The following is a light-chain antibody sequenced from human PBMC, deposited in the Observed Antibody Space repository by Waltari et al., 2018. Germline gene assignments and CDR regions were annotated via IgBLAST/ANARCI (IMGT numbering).Light chain of an antibody. V-gene: IGKV3-20*01. CDR3: QHYVRLPVT. Sequence: EIVLTQSPGILSLSPGEGAPLSCRASQSVGRSLAWYQQKPGQAPRLVISGASNRATGIPDRFSGSGSGTDFSLTISRLEPEDFAVYYCQHYVRLPVTFGRGTKVEIK. J-gene: IGKJ4*02. CDR2: GAS. CDR1: QSVGRS.